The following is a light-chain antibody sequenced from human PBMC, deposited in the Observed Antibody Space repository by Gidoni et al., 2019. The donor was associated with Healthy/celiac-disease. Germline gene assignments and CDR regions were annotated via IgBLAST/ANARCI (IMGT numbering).Light chain of an antibody. Sequence: HSALTQPASVSGSTGQPSTISCTATSSDVGRYNLVSWYKQHPGKAPKLMIYECSKRPSVVSNRFSGSKSGNTASLTISGLQAEDEADYYCCSYAGSSTFVVFGGGTKLTVL. CDR2: ECS. CDR3: CSYAGSSTFVV. J-gene: IGLJ2*01. CDR1: SSDVGRYNL. V-gene: IGLV2-23*01.